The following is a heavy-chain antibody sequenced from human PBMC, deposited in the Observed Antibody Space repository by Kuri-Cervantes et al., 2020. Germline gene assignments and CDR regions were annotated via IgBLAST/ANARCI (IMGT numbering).Heavy chain of an antibody. D-gene: IGHD1-7*01. Sequence: SETLSLTCTVSGGSISSYYWSWIRQPPGKGLEWIGYIYYSGSTNYNPSLKSRVTISVDTSKNQFSLKLSSVTAADTAVYYCARVGGELRPDDYWGQGTLVTVSS. J-gene: IGHJ4*02. CDR1: GGSISSYY. CDR2: IYYSGST. V-gene: IGHV4-59*01. CDR3: ARVGGELRPDDY.